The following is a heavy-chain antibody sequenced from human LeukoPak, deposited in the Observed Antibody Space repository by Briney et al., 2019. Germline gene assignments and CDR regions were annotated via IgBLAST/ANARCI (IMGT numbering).Heavy chain of an antibody. V-gene: IGHV4-59*08. CDR2: IDYSGRT. CDR1: GGSTDSYYY. CDR3: ASNIPTPTTSPPLGY. Sequence: SETLSLTCTVSGGSTDSYYYWSWIRQLPGKGLEWIRYIDYSGRTKYNPSLQSRVTISVDTSKTQFSLRLGSVTAADTAVYFCASNIPTPTTSPPLGYWGQGTLVTVSS. J-gene: IGHJ4*02. D-gene: IGHD1-1*01.